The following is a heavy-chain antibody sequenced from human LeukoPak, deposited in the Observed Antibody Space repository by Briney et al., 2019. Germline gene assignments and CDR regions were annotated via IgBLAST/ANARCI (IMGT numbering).Heavy chain of an antibody. D-gene: IGHD2-15*01. Sequence: GGSLRLSCAASGFTFSSYAMSWVRQAPGKRLEWVSAISGSGGNTYYADSVKGRFTISRDNSKNTLYLQMNSLRAEDTAVYYCAKVVGAYIRQYYFDYWGQGTLVTVSS. V-gene: IGHV3-23*01. CDR1: GFTFSSYA. CDR2: ISGSGGNT. J-gene: IGHJ4*02. CDR3: AKVVGAYIRQYYFDY.